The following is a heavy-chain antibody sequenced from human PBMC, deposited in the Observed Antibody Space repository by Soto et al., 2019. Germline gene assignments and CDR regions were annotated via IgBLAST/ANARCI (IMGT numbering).Heavy chain of an antibody. CDR1: GFTFSSYG. CDR2: ISYDGSNK. CDR3: AKEGDFVVVVPATYWWYFDY. D-gene: IGHD2-2*01. J-gene: IGHJ4*02. Sequence: GGSLRLSCAASGFTFSSYGMHWVRQAPGKGLEWVAVISYDGSNKYYADSVKGRFTISRDNSKNTLYLQMNSLRAEDTAVYYCAKEGDFVVVVPATYWWYFDYWGQGTLVTVSS. V-gene: IGHV3-30*18.